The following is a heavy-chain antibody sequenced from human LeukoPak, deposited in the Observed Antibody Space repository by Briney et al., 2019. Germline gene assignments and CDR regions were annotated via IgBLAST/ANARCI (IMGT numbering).Heavy chain of an antibody. D-gene: IGHD6-19*01. CDR3: ARGGSLAAAPHRYYFDY. V-gene: IGHV1-46*01. Sequence: ASVKVSCKASGYTFTSNYIHWVRQAPGQGLEWMGIINPSGGSTTYAQKFQGRVAMTRDTSTSTVYMELSSLRSEDTAAFYCARGGSLAAAPHRYYFDYWGQGTPVTVSS. J-gene: IGHJ4*02. CDR2: INPSGGST. CDR1: GYTFTSNY.